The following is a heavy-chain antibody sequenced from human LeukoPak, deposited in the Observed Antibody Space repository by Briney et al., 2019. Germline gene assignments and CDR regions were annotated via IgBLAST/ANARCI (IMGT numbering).Heavy chain of an antibody. V-gene: IGHV3-23*01. D-gene: IGHD6-13*01. J-gene: IGHJ6*03. CDR3: AKDGSSSWYRRDYYYYMDV. Sequence: GGSLRLSCAASGFMSWVRQAPGKGLEWVSAISGSGGSTYYADSVKGRFTISRDNSKNTLYLQMNSLRAEDTAVYYCAKDGSSSWYRRDYYYYMDVWGKGTTVTVSS. CDR2: ISGSGGST. CDR1: GF.